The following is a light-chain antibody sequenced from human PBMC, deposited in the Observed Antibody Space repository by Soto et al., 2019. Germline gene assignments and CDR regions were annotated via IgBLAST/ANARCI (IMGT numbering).Light chain of an antibody. CDR3: AAWDDSLIGPV. Sequence: QSVLTQPPSASGTPGQRVTISCSGSSSNIGSNAVNWYQHLPGTAPKLLIYSNNQRPSGVPDRFSGSKSGTSASLAISGLQSEDEADYYCAAWDDSLIGPVFGGGTQLTVL. CDR1: SSNIGSNA. V-gene: IGLV1-44*01. CDR2: SNN. J-gene: IGLJ2*01.